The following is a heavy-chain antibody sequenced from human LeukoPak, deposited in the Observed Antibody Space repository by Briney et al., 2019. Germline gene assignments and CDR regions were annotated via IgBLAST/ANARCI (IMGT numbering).Heavy chain of an antibody. V-gene: IGHV4-39*07. CDR2: IYYSGST. Sequence: PSETLSLTCTVSGGSISRSSYYWGWIRQPPGKGLEWIGSIYYSGSTYYNPSLKSRVTISVDTSKNQFSLKLSSVTAADTAVYYCAREGSARGQSGWFDPWGQGTLVTVSS. CDR3: AREGSARGQSGWFDP. CDR1: GGSISRSSYY. D-gene: IGHD6-6*01. J-gene: IGHJ5*02.